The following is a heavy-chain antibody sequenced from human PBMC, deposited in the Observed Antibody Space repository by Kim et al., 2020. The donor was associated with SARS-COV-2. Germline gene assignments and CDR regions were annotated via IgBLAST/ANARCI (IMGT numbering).Heavy chain of an antibody. CDR2: T. Sequence: TNDNPSLKSRVTISVDTSKNQFSLKLSSVTAADTAVYYCARGRTKSNWGYWGQGTLVTVSS. CDR3: ARGRTKSNWGY. V-gene: IGHV4-34*01. D-gene: IGHD7-27*01. J-gene: IGHJ4*02.